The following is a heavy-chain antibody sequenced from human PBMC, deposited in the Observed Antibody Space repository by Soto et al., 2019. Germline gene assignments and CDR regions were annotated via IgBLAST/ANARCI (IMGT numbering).Heavy chain of an antibody. CDR2: ISGSGGGT. CDR3: AREYSSGWKTFDY. CDR1: GFTFSSYA. D-gene: IGHD6-19*01. J-gene: IGHJ4*02. Sequence: GGSLRLSCAASGFTFSSYAMSWVRQAPGKGLEWVSVISGSGGGTSYADSVKGRFTISRDNSKNTLYLQMNSLRAEDTAVYYCAREYSSGWKTFDYWGQGPLVTVSS. V-gene: IGHV3-23*01.